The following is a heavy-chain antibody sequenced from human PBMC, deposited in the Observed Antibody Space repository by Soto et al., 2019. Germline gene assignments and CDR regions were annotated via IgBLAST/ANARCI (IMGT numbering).Heavy chain of an antibody. D-gene: IGHD1-26*01. CDR2: IRNRANSYTT. J-gene: IGHJ4*02. V-gene: IGHV3-72*01. CDR1: GFTFSDHY. Sequence: EAQLVESGGGSVQPGGSLRLSCAVSGFTFSDHYMDWVRQAPGKGLEWVGRIRNRANSYTTEYAASVKGRFTISRDDSKNSLYLQMNSPKTEDTAMYYCGRRGTSGSVGLDYWGQGTLVTVSS. CDR3: GRRGTSGSVGLDY.